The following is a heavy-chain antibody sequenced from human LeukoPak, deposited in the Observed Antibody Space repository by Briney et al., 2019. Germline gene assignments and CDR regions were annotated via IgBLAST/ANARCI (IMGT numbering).Heavy chain of an antibody. CDR1: GYTFTGYY. CDR3: ARSLPAAITGAFDI. D-gene: IGHD2-2*01. J-gene: IGHJ3*02. V-gene: IGHV1-2*02. Sequence: WASVKVSCKASGYTFTGYYMHWVRQAPGQGLEWMGWINPNSGGTNYAQKFQGRVTMTRDTSISTAYMELSRLRSDDTAVYYCARSLPAAITGAFDIWGQGTMVTVSS. CDR2: INPNSGGT.